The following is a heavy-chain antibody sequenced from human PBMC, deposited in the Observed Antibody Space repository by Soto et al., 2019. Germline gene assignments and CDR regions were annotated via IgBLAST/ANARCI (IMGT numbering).Heavy chain of an antibody. D-gene: IGHD2-15*01. J-gene: IGHJ4*02. V-gene: IGHV1-69*02. Sequence: QVQLVQSGAEVKKPGSSVKVSCKASGGTFSSYTISWVRQAPGQGLEWMGRIIPILGIANYAQKFQGRVTITADKSTSTAYMELSSLRSEDTAVYYCATGGPVVAPFDYWGQGTLVTVSS. CDR2: IIPILGIA. CDR1: GGTFSSYT. CDR3: ATGGPVVAPFDY.